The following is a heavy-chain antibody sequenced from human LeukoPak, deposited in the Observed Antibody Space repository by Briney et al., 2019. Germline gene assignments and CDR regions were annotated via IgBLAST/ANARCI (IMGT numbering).Heavy chain of an antibody. J-gene: IGHJ4*02. Sequence: GGSLRLSCVVSGFSFGSEAMSWVRQAPGRGLEWVSSISPGGGTTYHADSVKGRFTISRDNSEDTLYVEMNSLRAEDTAIYYCAKSRSGSANWALRIFDNWGQGTLVSVSS. CDR1: GFSFGSEA. CDR2: ISPGGGTT. CDR3: AKSRSGSANWALRIFDN. V-gene: IGHV3-23*01. D-gene: IGHD3-10*01.